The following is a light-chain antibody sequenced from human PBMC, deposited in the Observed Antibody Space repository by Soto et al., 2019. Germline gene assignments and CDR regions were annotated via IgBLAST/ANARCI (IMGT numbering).Light chain of an antibody. CDR3: QQYGDWPLT. CDR2: ATS. J-gene: IGKJ4*01. V-gene: IGKV3-15*01. CDR1: QSVGNN. Sequence: EIVLTQSPATLSVSPGERATLSCRASQSVGNNFDWYQQKPGQAPRLLIFATSTRATGFPDRFSGSGSGTESTLTISSLQSEDFAVYYCQQYGDWPLTFGGGAKVEIE.